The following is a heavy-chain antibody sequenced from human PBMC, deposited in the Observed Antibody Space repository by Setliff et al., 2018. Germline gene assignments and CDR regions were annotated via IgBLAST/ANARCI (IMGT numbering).Heavy chain of an antibody. CDR3: ARERTIFGILVISGWFDP. CDR1: GASISDYY. J-gene: IGHJ5*02. D-gene: IGHD3-3*01. V-gene: IGHV4-4*07. Sequence: SETLSLTCTVSGASISDYYWTWIRQPAGKELEWIGRVSASGSTSYNPSLKSRVTMSVDTSRNQISLNLTSVTAADTAMYYCARERTIFGILVISGWFDPWGQGTVVTV. CDR2: VSASGST.